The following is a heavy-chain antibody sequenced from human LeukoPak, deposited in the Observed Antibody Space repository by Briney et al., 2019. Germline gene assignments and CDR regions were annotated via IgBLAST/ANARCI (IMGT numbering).Heavy chain of an antibody. CDR1: GFTFSHYA. D-gene: IGHD5-12*01. CDR2: LTDSGDAT. V-gene: IGHV3-23*01. CDR3: RGYSHHSGGWRDP. Sequence: PGGSLRLSCAVSGFTFSHYAMSWVRQAPGTGLEWVGSLTDSGDATYYADSVKGRLTISRDNSNSTLYLHISGLRDEDTAVYCARGYSHHSGGWRDPWDQGTLVTVSS. J-gene: IGHJ5*02.